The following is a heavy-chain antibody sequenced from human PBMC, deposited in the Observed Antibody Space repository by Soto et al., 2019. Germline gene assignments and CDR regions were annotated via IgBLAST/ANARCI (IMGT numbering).Heavy chain of an antibody. V-gene: IGHV3-66*04. J-gene: IGHJ4*02. CDR3: ARHVKVATIRSGFDY. CDR2: IYSGGST. D-gene: IGHD5-12*01. Sequence: GGSLRLSCAASGFTVSSNYMSWVRQAPGKGLEWVSVIYSGGSTYYADSVKGRFTISRDNSKNTLYLQMNSLRAEDTAVYYCARHVKVATIRSGFDYWGQGTLVTVSS. CDR1: GFTVSSNY.